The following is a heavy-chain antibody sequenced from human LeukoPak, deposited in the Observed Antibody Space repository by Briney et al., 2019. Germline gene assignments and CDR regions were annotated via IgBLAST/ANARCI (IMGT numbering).Heavy chain of an antibody. CDR2: IYYSGST. J-gene: IGHJ3*02. D-gene: IGHD3-10*01. Sequence: PSETLSLTCVVYGGSFSSYYWSWIRQPPGKGLEWIGYIYYSGSTNYNPSLKSRVTISVDTSKNQFSLKLSSVTAADTAVYYCARGSLWFGESAFDIWGQGTMVTVSS. CDR3: ARGSLWFGESAFDI. V-gene: IGHV4-59*08. CDR1: GGSFSSYY.